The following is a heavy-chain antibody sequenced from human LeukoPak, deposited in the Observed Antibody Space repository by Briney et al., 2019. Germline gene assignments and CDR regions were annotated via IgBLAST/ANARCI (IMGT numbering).Heavy chain of an antibody. Sequence: GASVKVSCKASGYTFTGYYMHWVRQAPGQGLEWMGWINPNSGGTNYAQKFQGRVTMTTDTSTSTAYMELRSLRSDDTAVYYCASTHCSDGSCYWSSLDYWGQGTLVTVSS. J-gene: IGHJ4*02. D-gene: IGHD2-15*01. V-gene: IGHV1-2*02. CDR2: INPNSGGT. CDR1: GYTFTGYY. CDR3: ASTHCSDGSCYWSSLDY.